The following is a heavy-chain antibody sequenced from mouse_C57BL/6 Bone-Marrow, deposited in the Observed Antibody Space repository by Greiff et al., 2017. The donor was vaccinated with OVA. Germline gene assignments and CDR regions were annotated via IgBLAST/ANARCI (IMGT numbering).Heavy chain of an antibody. D-gene: IGHD1-1*01. Sequence: VQLQQSGPELVKPGASVKISCKASGYSFTGYYMNWVKQSPEKSLEWIGEINPSTGGTTYNQKFKAKATLTADKSSSTAYMQLKSLTSEDSAVYYCAHYYGSSYPYAMDYWGQGTSVTVSS. CDR2: INPSTGGT. J-gene: IGHJ4*01. CDR1: GYSFTGYY. CDR3: AHYYGSSYPYAMDY. V-gene: IGHV1-42*01.